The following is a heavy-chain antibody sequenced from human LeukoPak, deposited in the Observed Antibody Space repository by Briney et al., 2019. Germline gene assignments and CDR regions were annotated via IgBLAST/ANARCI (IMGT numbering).Heavy chain of an antibody. V-gene: IGHV4-39*02. D-gene: IGHD6-19*01. Sequence: PSETLSLTCTVSGASISSNTYYWGWIRQPPGKGLEWIASIYYSGNTYYNPSLKSRVTISVDTSKNQFSLKLSSVTAADTAVYYCAREVAVAGTYYFDYWGQGTLVTVSS. CDR2: IYYSGNT. J-gene: IGHJ4*02. CDR1: GASISSNTYY. CDR3: AREVAVAGTYYFDY.